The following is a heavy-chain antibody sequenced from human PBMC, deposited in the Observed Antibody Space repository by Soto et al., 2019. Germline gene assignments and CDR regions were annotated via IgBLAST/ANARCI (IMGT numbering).Heavy chain of an antibody. CDR1: EFTFSSYE. V-gene: IGHV3-48*03. J-gene: IGHJ4*02. CDR2: ISSSGTTI. D-gene: IGHD6-13*01. CDR3: VRFGGAAAGPGDY. Sequence: GGALRLSCVASEFTFSSYEMNWVRQAPGKGLEWVSYISSSGTTIYYTDSVKGRFTISRDNAKKSLYLQMNSLRAEDTAVYYCVRFGGAAAGPGDYWGQGTLVTVSS.